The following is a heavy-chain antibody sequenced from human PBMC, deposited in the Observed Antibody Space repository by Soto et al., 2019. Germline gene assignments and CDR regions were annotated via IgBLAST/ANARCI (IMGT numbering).Heavy chain of an antibody. V-gene: IGHV1-69*01. CDR2: IIPIPGTA. CDR3: ARSQGSSTSLEIYYYYYYGMDV. CDR1: GGTFSSYA. Sequence: QVQLVQSGAEVKKPGSSVKVSCKASGGTFSSYAISWVQQAPGQGLEWMGGIIPIPGTANYAQKFQGRVTITADESTSTAYMELRSLRSEDTAVYYCARSQGSSTSLEIYYYYYYGMDVWGQGTTVTVSS. D-gene: IGHD2-2*01. J-gene: IGHJ6*02.